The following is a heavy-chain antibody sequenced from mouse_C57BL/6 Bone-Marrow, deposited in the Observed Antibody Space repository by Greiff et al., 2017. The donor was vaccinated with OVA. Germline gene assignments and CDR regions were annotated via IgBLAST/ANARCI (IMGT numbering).Heavy chain of an antibody. J-gene: IGHJ4*01. CDR1: GFTFSDFY. CDR2: SRNKANDYTT. V-gene: IGHV7-1*01. Sequence: EVQGVESGGGLVQSGRSLRLSCATSGFTFSDFYMEWVRQAPGKGLEWIAASRNKANDYTTEYSASVKGRFIVSRDTSPSILYLQMNALRAEDTAIYDCARDATNYCGSDYAMDYWGQGPSVPVSS. D-gene: IGHD1-1*01. CDR3: ARDATNYCGSDYAMDY.